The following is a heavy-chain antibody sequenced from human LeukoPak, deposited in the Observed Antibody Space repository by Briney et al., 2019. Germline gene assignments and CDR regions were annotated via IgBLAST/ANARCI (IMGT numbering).Heavy chain of an antibody. Sequence: GGSLRLSCAASGFTFSSYGMSWVRQAPGKGLEWVSAITGSGGSTYYADSVKGRLTISRDNSKNTLYLQMNSLRAEDTAVYYCAKGSGSYGQDLYYWGQGTLVTVSS. V-gene: IGHV3-23*01. J-gene: IGHJ4*02. CDR2: ITGSGGST. CDR1: GFTFSSYG. D-gene: IGHD3-3*01. CDR3: AKGSGSYGQDLYY.